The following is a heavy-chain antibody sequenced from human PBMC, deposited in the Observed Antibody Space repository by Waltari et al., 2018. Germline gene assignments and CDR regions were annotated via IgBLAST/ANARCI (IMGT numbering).Heavy chain of an antibody. D-gene: IGHD5-12*01. CDR3: ARDIRATYFDY. V-gene: IGHV4-4*07. CDR2: IYSSGST. Sequence: QVQLQESGPGLVKPSETLSLTCTVSGGSISSYYWSWIRQPAGTGREWIGRIYSSGSTNYNPSLKRRVTMSVDTSKNQCYLKLSSVTAADTAVYYCARDIRATYFDYWGQGTLVTVSS. CDR1: GGSISSYY. J-gene: IGHJ4*02.